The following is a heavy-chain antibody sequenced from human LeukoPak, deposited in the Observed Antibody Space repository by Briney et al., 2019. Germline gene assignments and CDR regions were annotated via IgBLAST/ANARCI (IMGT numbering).Heavy chain of an antibody. CDR1: RDTSSIYI. J-gene: IGHJ3*01. D-gene: IGHD3-22*01. Sequence: GGSLRHSCADSRDTSSIYIMTSGCQTPGKGLEWVSTLPGNADTTYYVGSVAGRFTIFRDNSQSTHSLHMSSLRPEDAALDVCARGRRSTQWFKSQHAFDVWGRGTMVTVSS. CDR3: ARGRRSTQWFKSQHAFDV. V-gene: IGHV3-23*01. CDR2: LPGNADTT.